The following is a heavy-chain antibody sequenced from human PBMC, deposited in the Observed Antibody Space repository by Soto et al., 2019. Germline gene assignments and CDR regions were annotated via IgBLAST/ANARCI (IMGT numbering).Heavy chain of an antibody. V-gene: IGHV3-7*01. CDR2: IKEDGSEK. J-gene: IGHJ5*02. CDR1: GFTFSAHW. Sequence: EVQLVESGGGVVQPGGSLRLSCIASGFTFSAHWMTWVRKAPGEGLEWVASIKEDGSEKYYVDSVKGRFTISRDNAKNSLFLQMNSLRAEDTAVYYCARSSSESHHRWFDPWGQGNLVTVSS. CDR3: ARSSSESHHRWFDP. D-gene: IGHD3-10*01.